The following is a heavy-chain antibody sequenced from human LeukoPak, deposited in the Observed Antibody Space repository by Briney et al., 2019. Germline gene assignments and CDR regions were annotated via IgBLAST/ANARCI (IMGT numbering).Heavy chain of an antibody. Sequence: PSETLSLTCTVSGDSISPYYWSWIRQSPGKGLVWIGYIYYSGSTNYNPSLKGRVTISVDMSKNQFSLKLSSVTAADTALYYCARHFTYYYDSSGYPRDAFDIWGQGTMVTVSS. CDR1: GDSISPYY. J-gene: IGHJ3*02. V-gene: IGHV4-59*08. CDR2: IYYSGST. D-gene: IGHD3-22*01. CDR3: ARHFTYYYDSSGYPRDAFDI.